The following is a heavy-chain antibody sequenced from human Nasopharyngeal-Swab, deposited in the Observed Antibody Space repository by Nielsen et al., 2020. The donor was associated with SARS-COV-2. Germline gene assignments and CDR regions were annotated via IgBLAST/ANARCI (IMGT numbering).Heavy chain of an antibody. V-gene: IGHV3-33*06. D-gene: IGHD6-19*01. CDR1: GFIFSTYG. CDR3: TKDTSGWAAKFDA. Sequence: GESLKISCAASGFIFSTYGMHWVRQAPGKGLEWVAVSWYDGGNAQYSDSLKGRVTISRDNSKNTLDLQIRSLRVDDTAVYYCTKDTSGWAAKFDAWGQGALVTVSP. J-gene: IGHJ5*02. CDR2: SWYDGGNA.